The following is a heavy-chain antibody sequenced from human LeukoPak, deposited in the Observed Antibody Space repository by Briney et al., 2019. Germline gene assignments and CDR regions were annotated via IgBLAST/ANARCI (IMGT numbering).Heavy chain of an antibody. CDR1: GFTFSNYA. D-gene: IGHD2/OR15-2a*01. J-gene: IGHJ4*02. Sequence: GGSLRLSSAASGFTFSNYAMSWVRQAPGKGLEWVSGISGSGRSTYYGDSVKGRFTISRDNSKNTLYLQMNSLRAEDTAVYYCAREIDGGFDFWGQGTLVTVSS. V-gene: IGHV3-23*01. CDR2: ISGSGRST. CDR3: AREIDGGFDF.